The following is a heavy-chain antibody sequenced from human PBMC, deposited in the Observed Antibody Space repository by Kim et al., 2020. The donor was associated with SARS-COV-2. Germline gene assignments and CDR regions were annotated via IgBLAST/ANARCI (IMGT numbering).Heavy chain of an antibody. J-gene: IGHJ3*01. CDR2: IRSDESNR. V-gene: IGHV3-33*01. CDR3: ARNFGSATMIGDV. D-gene: IGHD3-10*01. Sequence: GGSLRLSCTASGFTFSPFAMHWVRQAPGKGLEWVAVIRSDESNRYYAESVKDRFTISRDNSKNTLYLQMNSLRAEDTAIYYCARNFGSATMIGDVWGLGTMVTVSS. CDR1: GFTFSPFA.